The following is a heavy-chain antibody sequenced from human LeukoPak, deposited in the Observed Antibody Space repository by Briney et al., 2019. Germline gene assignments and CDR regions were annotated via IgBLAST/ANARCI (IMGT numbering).Heavy chain of an antibody. J-gene: IGHJ4*02. V-gene: IGHV1-69*05. CDR2: IIPIFGTA. Sequence: SVKVSCXASGGTFSSYAISWVRQAPGQGLEWMGRIIPIFGTANYAQKFQGRVTITTDESTSTAYMELSSLRSEDTAVYYCARDVDSSGWYGGMDYWGQGTLVTVSS. CDR1: GGTFSSYA. D-gene: IGHD6-19*01. CDR3: ARDVDSSGWYGGMDY.